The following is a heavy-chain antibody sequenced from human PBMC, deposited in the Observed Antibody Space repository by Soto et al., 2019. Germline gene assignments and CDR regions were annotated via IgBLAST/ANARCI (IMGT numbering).Heavy chain of an antibody. Sequence: QVQLQESGPGLVKPSGTLSLTCAVSGGSISSSNWWSWVCQPPGKGLEWIGEIYHSGSTNYNPSLKSRVTISVDKSTTQFSLKLSSVPAADTAVYYCASVRGGYYYAMDVWGQGTTVTVSS. V-gene: IGHV4-4*02. CDR3: ASVRGGYYYAMDV. J-gene: IGHJ6*02. D-gene: IGHD3-10*02. CDR2: IYHSGST. CDR1: GGSISSSNW.